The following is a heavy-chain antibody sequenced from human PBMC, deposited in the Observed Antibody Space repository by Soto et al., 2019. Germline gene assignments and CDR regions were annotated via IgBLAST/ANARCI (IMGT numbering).Heavy chain of an antibody. D-gene: IGHD6-19*01. CDR2: MNPNSGNT. J-gene: IGHJ6*02. CDR3: AIWYSSGWWTYYTHGWDV. CDR1: GYTFTSYD. V-gene: IGHV1-8*01. Sequence: ASVKVSCKASGYTFTSYDINWVRQATGQGLEWMGWMNPNSGNTGYAQKFQGRVTMTRNTSISTAYMELSSLRSEDTAVYYCAIWYSSGWWTYYTHGWDVWGQGTTVTVSS.